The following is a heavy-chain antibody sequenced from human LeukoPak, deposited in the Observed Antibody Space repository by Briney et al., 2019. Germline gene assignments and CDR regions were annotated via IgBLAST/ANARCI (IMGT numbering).Heavy chain of an antibody. D-gene: IGHD3-9*01. CDR2: VSYDGSNK. J-gene: IGHJ4*02. Sequence: QPGGSLGLSCVASGFTFSDYAVHWVRQAPGRGLECVAVVSYDGSNKNRADSVKGRFTISRDNSKNTLYLQMNSLRVEDTAVYYCARETGYRFDYWGRGTLVSVSS. CDR3: ARETGYRFDY. CDR1: GFTFSDYA. V-gene: IGHV3-30-3*01.